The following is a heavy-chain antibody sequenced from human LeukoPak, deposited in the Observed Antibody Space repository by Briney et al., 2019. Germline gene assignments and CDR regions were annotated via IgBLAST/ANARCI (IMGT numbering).Heavy chain of an antibody. CDR3: ARPPRYDFWT. Sequence: SEAPFLTRVVSGGSLSRSNWWAWGRPPPGKGGEWIGEIYYSGDTHYNTSLKSRVTISVDKSKNHFSLNLNSVTAADTAVYYCARPPRYDFWTWGQGTLVTVSS. CDR1: GGSLSRSNW. J-gene: IGHJ5*02. CDR2: IYYSGDT. V-gene: IGHV4-4*02. D-gene: IGHD3-3*01.